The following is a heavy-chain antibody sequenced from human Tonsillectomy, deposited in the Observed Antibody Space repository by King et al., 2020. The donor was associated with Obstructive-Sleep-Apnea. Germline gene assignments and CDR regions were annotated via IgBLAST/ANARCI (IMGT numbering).Heavy chain of an antibody. CDR3: ASFLAGYDYIGY. D-gene: IGHD7-27*01. CDR1: GGSISSSSYY. Sequence: QLQESGPGLVKPSETLSLTCTVSGGSISSSSYYWGWIRQPPGKGLEWIGSIYYSGSTYYNPSLKSRVTISVDTSKNQFSLKLSSVTAADTAVYYCASFLAGYDYIGYWGQGTLVTVSS. J-gene: IGHJ4*02. CDR2: IYYSGST. V-gene: IGHV4-39*07.